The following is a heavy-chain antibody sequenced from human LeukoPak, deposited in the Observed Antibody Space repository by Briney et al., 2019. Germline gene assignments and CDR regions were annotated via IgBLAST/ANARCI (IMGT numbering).Heavy chain of an antibody. Sequence: ASVKVSCKASGYTFTDYFIHLVRQAPGQGPEWMGWINPNNGGTSYAQKFQGRVTMTRDTSINTAYLEVSRLRSDDTAVYYCAKEGARVGDTGAFDIWGQGTMVTVSS. CDR1: GYTFTDYF. J-gene: IGHJ3*02. V-gene: IGHV1-2*02. CDR3: AKEGARVGDTGAFDI. D-gene: IGHD1-26*01. CDR2: INPNNGGT.